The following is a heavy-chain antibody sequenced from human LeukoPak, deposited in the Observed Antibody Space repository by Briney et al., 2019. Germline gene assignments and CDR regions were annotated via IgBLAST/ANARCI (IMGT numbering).Heavy chain of an antibody. J-gene: IGHJ6*03. CDR1: GFSFSSYW. D-gene: IGHD3-10*01. CDR3: ARLSAYYYGSYFYYYMDV. CDR2: IRQDESER. V-gene: IGHV3-7*01. Sequence: GSLRLSCEGSGFSFSSYWMTWVRQLPGKGPEWVANIRQDESERYFADSVKGRFTISRDNAKKSVYLHMSSLRAEDTALYYCARLSAYYYGSYFYYYMDVWGKGPRSPSP.